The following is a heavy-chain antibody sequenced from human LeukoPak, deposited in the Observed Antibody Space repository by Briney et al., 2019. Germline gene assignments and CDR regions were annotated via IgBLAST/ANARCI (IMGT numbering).Heavy chain of an antibody. CDR2: INPNSGGT. CDR1: GYTFTGYY. CDR3: ARGPACSGGSCHSVETLVDY. D-gene: IGHD2-15*01. Sequence: ASVTVSCKASGYTFTGYYMHWVRQAPGQGLEWMGWINPNSGGTNYAQKFQGWVTMTRDTSISTAYMELSRLRSDDTAVYYCARGPACSGGSCHSVETLVDYWGQGTLVTVPS. V-gene: IGHV1-2*04. J-gene: IGHJ4*02.